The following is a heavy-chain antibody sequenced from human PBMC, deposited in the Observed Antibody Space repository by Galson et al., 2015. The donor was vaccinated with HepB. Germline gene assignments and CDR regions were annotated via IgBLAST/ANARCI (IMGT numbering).Heavy chain of an antibody. CDR3: ARDYYGRTRASWGSLYYQGMDV. J-gene: IGHJ6*02. V-gene: IGHV1-69*04. CDR1: GGTFSSDA. Sequence: QSGAEVKKPGESLKISCKASGGTFSSDAISWVRQAPGQGLEWMGRLIPIIGIPNYAQKFQDRVTVTADKSTSTIYMKLDSLRSEDTAVYYCARDYYGRTRASWGSLYYQGMDVWSQGTTSTVSS. D-gene: IGHD3-10*01. CDR2: LIPIIGIP.